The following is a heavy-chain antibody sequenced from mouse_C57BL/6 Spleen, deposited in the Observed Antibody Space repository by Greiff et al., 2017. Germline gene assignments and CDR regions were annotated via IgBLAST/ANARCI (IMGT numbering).Heavy chain of an antibody. CDR2: IDPEDGET. J-gene: IGHJ1*03. V-gene: IGHV14-2*01. CDR3: ARSYGSSYGYFDV. D-gene: IGHD1-1*01. Sequence: VHVKQSGAELVKPGASVKLSCTASGFNINDYYMHWVKQRTEQGLEWIGRIDPEDGETKYAPKFQGKATITADTSSNTAYLQLSSLTSEDTAVYYCARSYGSSYGYFDVWGTGTTVTVSS. CDR1: GFNINDYY.